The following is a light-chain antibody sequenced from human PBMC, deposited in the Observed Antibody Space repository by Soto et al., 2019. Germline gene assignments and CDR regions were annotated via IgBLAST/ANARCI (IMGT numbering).Light chain of an antibody. CDR3: QQYGSSYRYT. CDR1: QSISSGY. J-gene: IGKJ2*01. V-gene: IGKV3-20*01. CDR2: GAS. Sequence: EIVLTQSPGTLSLSPGERATLSCRASQSISSGYLTWYQQKPGQAPRLLIYGASSRATGIPDRFTGSGSGTDFTLTISRLEPEAFAVYYCQQYGSSYRYTFGQGTKLELK.